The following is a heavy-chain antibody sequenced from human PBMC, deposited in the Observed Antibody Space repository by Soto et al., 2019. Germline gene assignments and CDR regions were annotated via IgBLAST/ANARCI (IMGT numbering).Heavy chain of an antibody. J-gene: IGHJ4*02. Sequence: SETLSLTCTVSGGSISSYYWSWIRQPPGKGLEWIGYIYYSGSTNYNPSLKSRVTISVDTSKNQFSLKLSSVTAADTAVYYCARGLSPSSGYHIDYLGQGTLVTVSS. CDR3: ARGLSPSSGYHIDY. D-gene: IGHD3-22*01. V-gene: IGHV4-59*12. CDR1: GGSISSYY. CDR2: IYYSGST.